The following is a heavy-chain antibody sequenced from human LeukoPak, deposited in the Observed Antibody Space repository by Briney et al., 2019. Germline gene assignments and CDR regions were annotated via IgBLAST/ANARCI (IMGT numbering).Heavy chain of an antibody. CDR2: ISVYNGIT. D-gene: IGHD6-13*01. CDR1: GYTFSNYG. CDR3: ARGQQPSTRYLPSFFHY. Sequence: ASVKVSCKASGYTFSNYGFSWVRQAPGQGLEWMGGISVYNGITNYAQKFQGRVTMTTDTSTSTAYIELRSLTSDDTPVYYCARGQQPSTRYLPSFFHYWGQGTLVTVSS. J-gene: IGHJ4*02. V-gene: IGHV1-18*01.